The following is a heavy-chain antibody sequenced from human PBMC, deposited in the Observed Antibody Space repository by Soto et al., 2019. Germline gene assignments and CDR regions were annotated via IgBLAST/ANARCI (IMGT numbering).Heavy chain of an antibody. D-gene: IGHD3-3*01. J-gene: IGHJ3*02. V-gene: IGHV1-24*01. Sequence: ASVKVSCKVSGYTLTELSMHWVRQAPGKGLEWMGGFDPEDGETIYAQKFQGRVTMTEDTSTDTAYMELGSLRSEDTAVYYCATRTIFGVVTLYAFDIWGQGTMVTVSS. CDR3: ATRTIFGVVTLYAFDI. CDR1: GYTLTELS. CDR2: FDPEDGET.